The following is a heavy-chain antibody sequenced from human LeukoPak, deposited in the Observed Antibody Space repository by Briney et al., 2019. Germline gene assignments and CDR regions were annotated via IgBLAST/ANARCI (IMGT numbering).Heavy chain of an antibody. CDR2: ISSSSSYI. J-gene: IGHJ4*02. CDR3: ARICSSTSCYLFDY. D-gene: IGHD2-2*01. CDR1: GFTFSSYS. V-gene: IGHV3-21*01. Sequence: GGSLRLSCAASGFTFSSYSMNWVRQAPGKGLEWVSSISSSSSYIYYADSVKGRFTISRDNAKNSLYLQMNSLGAEDTAVYYCARICSSTSCYLFDYWGQGTLVTVSS.